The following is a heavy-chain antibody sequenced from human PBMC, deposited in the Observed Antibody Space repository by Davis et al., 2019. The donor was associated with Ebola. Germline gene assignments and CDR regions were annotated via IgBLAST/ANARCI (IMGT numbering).Heavy chain of an antibody. V-gene: IGHV3-23*01. CDR2: FRGSDGNT. CDR3: AKKEKVGSGSPYDFDF. CDR1: GFSFSTYV. J-gene: IGHJ4*02. Sequence: GESLKISCAASGFSFSTYVVFWVRQAPGKGLEWVSSFRGSDGNTYYADSVKGRFTISRDSSKNILYLQMNSLRAEDTAVYYCAKKEKVGSGSPYDFDFWGQGTLVAVSP. D-gene: IGHD3-10*01.